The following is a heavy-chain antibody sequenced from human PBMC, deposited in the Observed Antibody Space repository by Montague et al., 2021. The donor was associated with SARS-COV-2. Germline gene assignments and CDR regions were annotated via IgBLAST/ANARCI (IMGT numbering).Heavy chain of an antibody. V-gene: IGHV3-48*03. J-gene: IGHJ4*02. Sequence: SLRLSCAAPGFTFSSYELNWVRQAPGKGLEWVSYISSSGSTIYYADSVKGRFTISRDNAKNSLYLQMNSLRAEDTAVYYCARDRWYSSSSGSDYWGQGTLVTVSS. D-gene: IGHD6-6*01. CDR1: GFTFSSYE. CDR3: ARDRWYSSSSGSDY. CDR2: ISSSGSTI.